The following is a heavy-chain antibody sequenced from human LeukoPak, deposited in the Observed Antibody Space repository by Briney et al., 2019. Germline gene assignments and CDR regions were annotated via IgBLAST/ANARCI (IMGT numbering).Heavy chain of an antibody. V-gene: IGHV1-69*01. CDR1: GGTFSSYA. D-gene: IGHD5-12*01. CDR3: ARVGGYDTHLGY. CDR2: IIPIFGTA. J-gene: IGHJ4*02. Sequence: SVKVSCKASGGTFSSYAISWVRQAPGQGLEWMRGIIPIFGTANYAQKFQGRVTITADESTSTAYMELSSLRSEDTAVYYCARVGGYDTHLGYWGQGTLVTVSS.